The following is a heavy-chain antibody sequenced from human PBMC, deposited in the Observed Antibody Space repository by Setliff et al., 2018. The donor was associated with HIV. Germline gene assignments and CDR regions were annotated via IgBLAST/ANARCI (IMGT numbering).Heavy chain of an antibody. Sequence: PSETLSLTCTVSGGSISSHFWSWIRQPPGKGLEWIGSIYYSGSTNYNPSLKSRVTISVDTSKNQFFLTLTSVTAADTAVYFCARVPFGSGSYYFDFWGQGTLVTVSS. CDR1: GGSISSHF. CDR3: ARVPFGSGSYYFDF. D-gene: IGHD3-10*01. J-gene: IGHJ4*02. V-gene: IGHV4-59*11. CDR2: IYYSGST.